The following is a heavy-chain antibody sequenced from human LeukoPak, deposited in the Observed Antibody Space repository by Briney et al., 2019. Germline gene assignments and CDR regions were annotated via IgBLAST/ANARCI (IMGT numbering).Heavy chain of an antibody. V-gene: IGHV3-9*01. CDR2: ISWNSGSI. J-gene: IGHJ4*02. D-gene: IGHD3-3*01. CDR3: AKVGARDY. CDR1: GFTFDDYA. Sequence: PGGSLRLSCAASGFTFDDYAMHWVRQAPGKGLEWVSGISWNSGSIGYADSVKGRFTISRDNSKNTLYLQMNSLRAEDTAVYYCAKVGARDYWGQGTLVTVSS.